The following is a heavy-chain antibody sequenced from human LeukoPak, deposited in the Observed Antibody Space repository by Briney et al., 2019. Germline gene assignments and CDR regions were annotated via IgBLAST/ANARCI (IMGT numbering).Heavy chain of an antibody. D-gene: IGHD7-27*01. CDR3: ARDFWNLYENNDSNRDFDN. J-gene: IGHJ4*02. Sequence: GASVKVSCKASGYTFSNYGISWVRQAPGQGLEWMVWIAGDRIYAPQFQGRLIISTDPSTSTAYMELRSLRSDDTAVYYCARDFWNLYENNDSNRDFDNWGQGTLLTVSS. CDR1: GYTFSNYG. CDR2: IAGDR. V-gene: IGHV1-18*01.